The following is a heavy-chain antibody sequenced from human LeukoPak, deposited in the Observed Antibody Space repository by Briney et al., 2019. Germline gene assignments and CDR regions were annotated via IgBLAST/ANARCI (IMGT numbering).Heavy chain of an antibody. D-gene: IGHD3-10*01. Sequence: GASVKVSCKASGYTFTDCYIHWVRQAPGQGLEWMGIINPSGGSTNYAQKFQGRVTMTRDTSTTTVYMELSSLRSEDTAAYHCARELSYHASGSYNYMDVWGKGTTVTVSS. CDR1: GYTFTDCY. J-gene: IGHJ6*03. CDR2: INPSGGST. CDR3: ARELSYHASGSYNYMDV. V-gene: IGHV1-46*01.